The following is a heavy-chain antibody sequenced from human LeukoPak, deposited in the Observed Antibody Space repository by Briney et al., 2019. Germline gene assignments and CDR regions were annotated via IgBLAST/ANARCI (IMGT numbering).Heavy chain of an antibody. J-gene: IGHJ4*02. D-gene: IGHD3-22*01. CDR2: ISSSGSTI. V-gene: IGHV3-48*03. CDR3: ASGVYYDCSGYYSGNDY. CDR1: GFTFSSYA. Sequence: GGSLRLSCAASGFTFSSYAMNWVRQAPGKGLEWVSYISSSGSTIYYADSVKVRFTISRDNAKNSLYLQMNSLRAEDTAVYYCASGVYYDCSGYYSGNDYWGQGTLVTVSS.